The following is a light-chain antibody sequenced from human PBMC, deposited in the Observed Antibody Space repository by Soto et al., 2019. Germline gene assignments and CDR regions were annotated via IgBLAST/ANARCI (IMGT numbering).Light chain of an antibody. J-gene: IGKJ2*01. CDR2: GAS. CDR1: QSVSSSY. Sequence: EIVLTQSPGTLSLSPGERATLSCRASQSVSSSYLAWYQQKPGQAPRLLIYGASSRATGIPDRFSGSGSGTDFTLTISRVEPEDLAVYYCQQYGSSPGYTFGQGTKLEIK. CDR3: QQYGSSPGYT. V-gene: IGKV3-20*01.